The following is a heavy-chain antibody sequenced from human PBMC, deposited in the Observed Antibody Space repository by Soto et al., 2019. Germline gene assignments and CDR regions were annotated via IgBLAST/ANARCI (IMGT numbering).Heavy chain of an antibody. D-gene: IGHD4-4*01. CDR1: GGTFSSYA. J-gene: IGHJ6*02. CDR2: IIPFIGTA. CDR3: SRVVMTTVPASYYYGMDV. V-gene: IGHV1-69*11. Sequence: SVKVSCKASGGTFSSYAISWVRQAPGQGLEWMGRIIPFIGTANYAQKFQGRDMFTAEESTSTAYMELTRLRSEDTAAYYLSRVVMTTVPASYYYGMDVWGQGTTVTVSS.